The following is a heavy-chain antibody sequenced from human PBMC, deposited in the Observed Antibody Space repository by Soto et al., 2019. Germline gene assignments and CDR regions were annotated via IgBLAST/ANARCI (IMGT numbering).Heavy chain of an antibody. CDR1: GFTFSDYY. CDR3: ARDVLPYSYVGNFDY. J-gene: IGHJ4*02. D-gene: IGHD5-18*01. CDR2: IGRSGSTI. Sequence: PGGSLRLSCAASGFTFSDYYMSWIRQAPGKGLEWVSYIGRSGSTIYYADSVKGRFTISRDNAKNSLYLQMNSLRAEDTAVYYCARDVLPYSYVGNFDYWGQGTLVTVSS. V-gene: IGHV3-11*01.